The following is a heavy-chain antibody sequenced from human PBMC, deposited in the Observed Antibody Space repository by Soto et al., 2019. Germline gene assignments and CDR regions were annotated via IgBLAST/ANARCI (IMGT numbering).Heavy chain of an antibody. V-gene: IGHV4-31*03. CDR1: GDSISRGGYY. CDR2: IYYDGEA. CDR3: ARTRVGDYSPTDV. D-gene: IGHD1-26*01. J-gene: IGHJ4*02. Sequence: PSETLSLTCSFSGDSISRGGYYCGWIRQHPWKGLEWIGYIYYDGEAFHNPSLKSRITMSSDKSRNQFSLRLTSVTATDTAVYYCARTRVGDYSPTDVWGQGTLVTVSS.